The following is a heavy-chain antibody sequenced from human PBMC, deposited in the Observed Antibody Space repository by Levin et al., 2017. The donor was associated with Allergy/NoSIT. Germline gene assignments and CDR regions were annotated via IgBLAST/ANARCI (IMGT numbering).Heavy chain of an antibody. Sequence: GESLKISCAASGFTFDDYGMSWVRQAPGKGLEWVSGINWNGGSTGYADSVKGRFTISRDNAKNSLYLQMNSLRAEDTALYYCARGSVTMVREPPYYFDYWGQGTLVTVSS. J-gene: IGHJ4*02. D-gene: IGHD3-10*01. CDR2: INWNGGST. V-gene: IGHV3-20*04. CDR1: GFTFDDYG. CDR3: ARGSVTMVREPPYYFDY.